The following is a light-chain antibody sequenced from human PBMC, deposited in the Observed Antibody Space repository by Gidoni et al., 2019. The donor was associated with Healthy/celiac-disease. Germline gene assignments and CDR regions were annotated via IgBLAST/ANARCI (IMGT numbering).Light chain of an antibody. J-gene: IGKJ5*01. CDR1: QSVSSN. CDR2: GAS. Sequence: EIVMTQSPATLSVSPVERATLSCRASQSVSSNLDWYQQKPGQAPRLLIYGASTRATGIPARFSGSGSGTEFTLTISSLQSEDFAVYYCQQYNNWPPPITFGQGTRLEIK. V-gene: IGKV3-15*01. CDR3: QQYNNWPPPIT.